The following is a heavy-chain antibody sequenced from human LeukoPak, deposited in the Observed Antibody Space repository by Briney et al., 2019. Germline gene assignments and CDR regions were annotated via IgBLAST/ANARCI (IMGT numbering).Heavy chain of an antibody. CDR2: ISYDGSNK. D-gene: IGHD3-22*01. J-gene: IGHJ6*02. V-gene: IGHV3-30-3*01. CDR3: AREYYDLYYYYYGMDV. Sequence: GRSLRLPCAASGFTFSSYAMHWVRQAPGKGLEWVAVISYDGSNKYYADSVKGRFTISRDNSKNTLYLQMNSLRAEDTAVYYCAREYYDLYYYYYGMDVWGQGTTVTVSS. CDR1: GFTFSSYA.